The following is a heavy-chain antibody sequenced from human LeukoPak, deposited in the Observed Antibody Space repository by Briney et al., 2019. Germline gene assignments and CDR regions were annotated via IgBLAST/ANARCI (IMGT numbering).Heavy chain of an antibody. CDR3: AKDIGYYGSGVDY. CDR2: IYSGGSI. Sequence: GGSLRLSCAASGFTVSDNYMSWVRQAPGKGLEWVSVIYSGGSIYYTDSVKGRFTISRHNSKNTLYLQMNSLRTEDTAVYYCAKDIGYYGSGVDYWGQGTLVTVSS. D-gene: IGHD3-10*01. J-gene: IGHJ4*02. CDR1: GFTVSDNY. V-gene: IGHV3-53*04.